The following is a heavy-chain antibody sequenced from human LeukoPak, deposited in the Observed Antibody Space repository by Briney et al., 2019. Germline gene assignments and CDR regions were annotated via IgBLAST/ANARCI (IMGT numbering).Heavy chain of an antibody. Sequence: GGSLRLSCAASGFTFATFAMSWVRQAPGKGLEWVSIISDSGGSTYYADSVKGRFTISRDNSKNTLYLQMNSLRAEDTAVYYCARTGQYCSGGTCYSGQFDFWGQGTLVTVSS. CDR3: ARTGQYCSGGTCYSGQFDF. CDR2: ISDSGGST. J-gene: IGHJ4*02. V-gene: IGHV3-23*01. D-gene: IGHD2-15*01. CDR1: GFTFATFA.